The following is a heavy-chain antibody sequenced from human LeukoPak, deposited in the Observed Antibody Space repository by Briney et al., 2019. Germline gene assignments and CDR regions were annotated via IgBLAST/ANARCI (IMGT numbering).Heavy chain of an antibody. CDR2: INSYSGNI. CDR1: GYSFTSYG. J-gene: IGHJ5*02. D-gene: IGHD2-15*01. CDR3: ARGGSGRWVVAARNNWFDP. Sequence: ASVKVSCKASGYSFTSYGINWVRQAPGQGLEWMGWINSYSGNINYAQKFQGWVTMTSDTSISTAYMELSRLRSDDTAVYYCARGGSGRWVVAARNNWFDPWGQGTLVTVSS. V-gene: IGHV1-2*04.